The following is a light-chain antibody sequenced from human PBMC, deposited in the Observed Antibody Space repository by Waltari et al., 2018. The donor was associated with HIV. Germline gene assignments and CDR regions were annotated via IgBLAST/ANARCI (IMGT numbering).Light chain of an antibody. CDR3: AAWEDSLSGFWV. Sequence: QSVLTQPPSASGTPGQRVTISCSGSSSNIGSNYVYWYQQLPGTAPKLLIYRNNQRPSGVPGRFSGSKSGTSASLAISGLRSEDEADDYCAAWEDSLSGFWVFGGGTKLTVL. J-gene: IGLJ3*02. CDR1: SSNIGSNY. CDR2: RNN. V-gene: IGLV1-47*01.